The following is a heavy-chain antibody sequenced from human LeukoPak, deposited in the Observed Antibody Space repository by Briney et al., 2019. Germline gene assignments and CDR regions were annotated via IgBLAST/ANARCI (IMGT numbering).Heavy chain of an antibody. V-gene: IGHV1-2*02. CDR2: INPNSGGT. Sequence: ASVKVSCKASGYTFTGYYMHWVRQAPGQGLEWMGWINPNSGGTNYAQKFQGRVTMTRDTSISTAYMERSRLRSDDTAVYYCARGDDYGDYAHYYYYYMDVWGKGTTVTVSS. D-gene: IGHD4-17*01. J-gene: IGHJ6*03. CDR3: ARGDDYGDYAHYYYYYMDV. CDR1: GYTFTGYY.